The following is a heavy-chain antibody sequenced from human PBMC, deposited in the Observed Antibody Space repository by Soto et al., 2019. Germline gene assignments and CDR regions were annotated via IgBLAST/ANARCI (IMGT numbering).Heavy chain of an antibody. CDR3: ARPYYDFWSGYYGTYYYYYMDV. V-gene: IGHV4-59*05. CDR1: GGNISSYY. Sequence: PSQTHSLTYTVSGGNISSYYWSWIRQPQRKGLEWIGSIYYSGSTYYNPSLKSRVTISVDTSKNQFSLKLSSVTAADTAVYYCARPYYDFWSGYYGTYYYYYMDVWGKGTTVTVSS. J-gene: IGHJ6*03. CDR2: IYYSGST. D-gene: IGHD3-3*01.